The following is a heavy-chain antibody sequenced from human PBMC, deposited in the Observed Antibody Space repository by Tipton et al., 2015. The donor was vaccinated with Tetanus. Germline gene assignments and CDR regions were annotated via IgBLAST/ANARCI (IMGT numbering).Heavy chain of an antibody. CDR1: GLSSLRDT. D-gene: IGHD4-23*01. V-gene: IGHV3-30*04. CDR3: ARDGSYGGTLISDY. CDR2: ISSDGKTE. Sequence: RSLRLSCVADGLSSLRDTIHWVRQAPGRGLEWVAEISSDGKTESYRDSVKGRFTISRDNGKNTLYLQMDSLRAEDTAVYYCARDGSYGGTLISDYWGQGTQVTVSS. J-gene: IGHJ4*02.